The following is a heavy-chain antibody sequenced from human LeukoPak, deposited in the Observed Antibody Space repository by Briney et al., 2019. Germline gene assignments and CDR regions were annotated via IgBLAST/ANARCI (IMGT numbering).Heavy chain of an antibody. J-gene: IGHJ5*02. CDR1: GFTFSSYA. V-gene: IGHV3-23*01. CDR2: ISGSGGST. CDR3: AKGGVLRYLPQYNWFGP. D-gene: IGHD3-9*01. Sequence: GGSLRLSCAASGFTFSSYAMSWVRQAPGKGLEWVSAISGSGGSTYYADSVKGRFTISRDNSKNTLYLQMNSLRAEDTAVYYCAKGGVLRYLPQYNWFGPWGQGTLVTVSS.